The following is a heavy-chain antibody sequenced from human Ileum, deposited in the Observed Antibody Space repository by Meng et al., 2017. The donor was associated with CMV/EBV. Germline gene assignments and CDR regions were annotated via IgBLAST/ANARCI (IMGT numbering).Heavy chain of an antibody. CDR2: ISTAGDT. CDR1: GFTFSNHD. J-gene: IGHJ2*01. V-gene: IGHV3-13*01. Sequence: GGSLRLSCAASGFTFSNHDIHWVRQVTGEGLEWVTAISTAGDTYYSASVKGRFTISRENAKNSLYLQMNSLRAGDTAVYYCAREIEKPGNWYFDLWGRG. CDR3: AREIEKPGNWYFDL. D-gene: IGHD1-1*01.